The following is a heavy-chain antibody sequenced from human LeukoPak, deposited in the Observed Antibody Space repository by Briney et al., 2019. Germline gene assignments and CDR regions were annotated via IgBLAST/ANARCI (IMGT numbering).Heavy chain of an antibody. CDR2: IHYSGTT. D-gene: IGHD5-12*01. Sequence: SETLSLTCTVSGGSISTYYWSWIRQPPGKGLEWIGYIHYSGTTYYNPSLKNRVTISLDTSKNQFSLNLGSVTAADTAVYFCARMGGYSGYATHWGQGTLVTVSS. CDR3: ARMGGYSGYATH. CDR1: GGSISTYY. V-gene: IGHV4-59*08. J-gene: IGHJ4*02.